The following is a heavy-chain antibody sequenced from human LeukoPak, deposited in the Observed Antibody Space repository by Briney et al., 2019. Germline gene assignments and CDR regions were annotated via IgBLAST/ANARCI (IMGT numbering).Heavy chain of an antibody. CDR3: ARATVEWFGDPWSFDY. V-gene: IGHV3-53*01. CDR1: GFIVSSNY. D-gene: IGHD3-10*01. CDR2: IYSGGST. J-gene: IGHJ4*02. Sequence: PGGSLRLSCTASGFIVSSNYMSWVRQAPGKGLEWVSVIYSGGSTYYADSVKGRFTISRDNSKNTLYLQMNSLRAEDTAVYYCARATVEWFGDPWSFDYWGQGTLVTVSS.